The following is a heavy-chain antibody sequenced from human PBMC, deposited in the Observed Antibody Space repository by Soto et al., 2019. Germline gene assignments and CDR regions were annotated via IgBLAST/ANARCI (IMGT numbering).Heavy chain of an antibody. CDR2: IYHTGNN. D-gene: IGHD3-22*01. J-gene: IGHJ4*02. CDR3: AREPKQNYDSSPWNGGFDS. Sequence: SETLSLTCTVSGDSTSSPHYYWTWIRQPPGKGLEWVGYIYHTGNNFYNPALKSRVAMSVDPSTNQFSMKLASVTDADTAVYFCAREPKQNYDSSPWNGGFDSWGPGTLVTVSS. V-gene: IGHV4-30-4*01. CDR1: GDSTSSPHYY.